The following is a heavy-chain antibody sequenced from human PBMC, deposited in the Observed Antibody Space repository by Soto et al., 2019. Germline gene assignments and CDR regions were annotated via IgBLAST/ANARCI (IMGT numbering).Heavy chain of an antibody. J-gene: IGHJ6*02. CDR2: IGTAGDT. V-gene: IGHV3-13*01. CDR3: ARISFRGIDV. CDR1: GFTFSSYD. D-gene: IGHD3-10*01. Sequence: GGSLRLSCAASGFTFSSYDMHWVRQATGKGLEWVSAIGTAGDTYYPGSVKGRFSISRENAKNSLYLQMNSLRAGGTAVYYCARISFRGIDVWGQGTTFTVSS.